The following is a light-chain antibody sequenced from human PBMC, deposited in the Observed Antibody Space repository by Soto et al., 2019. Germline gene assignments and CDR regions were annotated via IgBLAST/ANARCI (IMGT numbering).Light chain of an antibody. J-gene: IGKJ4*01. CDR2: WAS. V-gene: IGKV4-1*01. CDR3: QQYHTTPFT. Sequence: DIVMTQSPDSLAVSLGERATINCKSSQSVLYRSNNRKYLSWYQQKPGQPPKLLIYWASTRESGVPDRLSGSGSGTDFTLTISSLQAEDVAVYYCQQYHTTPFTFGGGTKVEIK. CDR1: QSVLYRSNNRKY.